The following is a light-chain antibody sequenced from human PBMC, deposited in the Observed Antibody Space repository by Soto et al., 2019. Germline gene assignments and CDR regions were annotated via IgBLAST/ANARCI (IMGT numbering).Light chain of an antibody. CDR1: QSISSW. Sequence: DIQMTQSPSTLSASVGDRVTITCRASQSISSWLAWYQQKPGKAPKLVIYKASSLESGVPSRFSGSGSETEFTLTISSLQPDDFATYYCQQYNSYSLTFGGGTKVEIK. J-gene: IGKJ4*01. CDR2: KAS. CDR3: QQYNSYSLT. V-gene: IGKV1-5*03.